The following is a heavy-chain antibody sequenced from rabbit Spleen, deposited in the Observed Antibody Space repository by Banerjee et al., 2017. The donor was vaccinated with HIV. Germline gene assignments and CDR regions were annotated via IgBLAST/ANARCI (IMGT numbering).Heavy chain of an antibody. V-gene: IGHV1S45*01. CDR3: ARWTSSDGYFDL. Sequence: EQLEESGGDLVKPEGSLTLTCTASGFSFSSSDYICWVRQAPGKGLEWIACIYAGSSGFVGATYCANWAIGRFTISKTSSTAVALQMTSLTAADTATYFCARWTSSDGYFDLWGQGTLVTVS. CDR1: GFSFSSSDY. J-gene: IGHJ4*01. D-gene: IGHD1-1*01. CDR2: IYAGSSGFVGAT.